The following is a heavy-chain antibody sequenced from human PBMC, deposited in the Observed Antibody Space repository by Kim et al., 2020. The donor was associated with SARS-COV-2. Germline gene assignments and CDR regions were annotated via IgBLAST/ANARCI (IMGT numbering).Heavy chain of an antibody. V-gene: IGHV1-46*01. CDR1: GYTFTSYY. CDR3: ASGYSSGWDVEDLYYYYGMDV. Sequence: ASVKVSCKASGYTFTSYYMHWVRQAPGQGLEWMGIINPSGGSTSYAQKFQGRVTMTRDTSTSTVYMERSSLRSEDTAVYYCASGYSSGWDVEDLYYYYGMDVWGQGTTVTVSS. J-gene: IGHJ6*02. D-gene: IGHD6-19*01. CDR2: INPSGGST.